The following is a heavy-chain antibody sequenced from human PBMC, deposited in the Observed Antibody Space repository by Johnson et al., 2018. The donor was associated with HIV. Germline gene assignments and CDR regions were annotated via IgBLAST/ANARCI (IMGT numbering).Heavy chain of an antibody. Sequence: VQLVESGGGVVRPGGSLRLSCAASGFTFDDYGMSWVRQAPGKGLEWVSGINWNGGSTGYADSVQGRFTIARDNAKNSLYLQMNSLRAEDTSLYSGAREGGYCSGGSCVNAFDIWGQGTMVTVSS. CDR3: AREGGYCSGGSCVNAFDI. D-gene: IGHD2-15*01. CDR1: GFTFDDYG. V-gene: IGHV3-20*04. J-gene: IGHJ3*02. CDR2: INWNGGST.